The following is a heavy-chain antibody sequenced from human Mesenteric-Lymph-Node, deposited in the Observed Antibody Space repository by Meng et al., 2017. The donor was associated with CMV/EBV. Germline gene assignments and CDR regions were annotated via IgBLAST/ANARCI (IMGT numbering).Heavy chain of an antibody. Sequence: GESLKISCAASGFTFSDYYMNWIRQAPGKGLEWVSYISTSGSTIYYADSVKGRFTISRDNAKNSLYLQMNSLRAEDTAVYYCATLDPDSSGWYRWGQGTLVTVSS. D-gene: IGHD6-19*01. CDR1: GFTFSDYY. CDR2: ISTSGSTI. V-gene: IGHV3-11*01. J-gene: IGHJ4*02. CDR3: ATLDPDSSGWYR.